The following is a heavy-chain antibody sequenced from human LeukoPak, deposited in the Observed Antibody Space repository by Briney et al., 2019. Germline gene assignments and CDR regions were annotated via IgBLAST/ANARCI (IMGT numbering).Heavy chain of an antibody. CDR3: ARERIAAAGSNWFDP. CDR1: GFTFSSYA. J-gene: IGHJ5*02. V-gene: IGHV3-30-3*01. D-gene: IGHD6-13*01. CDR2: ISYDGSNK. Sequence: GGSLRLSCAASGFTFSSYAMHWVRQAPGKGLEWVAVISYDGSNKYYADSVKGRFTISRDNSKNTLYLQMNSLRAEDTAVYYCARERIAAAGSNWFDPWGQGTLVAVSP.